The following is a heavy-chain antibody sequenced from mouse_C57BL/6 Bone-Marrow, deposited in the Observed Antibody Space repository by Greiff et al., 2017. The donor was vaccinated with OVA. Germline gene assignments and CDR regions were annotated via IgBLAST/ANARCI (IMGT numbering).Heavy chain of an antibody. CDR2: IYPSDSET. V-gene: IGHV1-61*01. Sequence: QVQLQQPGAELVRPGSSVKLSCKASGYTFTSYWMDWVKQRPGQGLEWIGNIYPSDSETHYNQKFKDKATLTVDKSSSTAYMQLSSLTSEDSAVYYCAREPDDDGSSDPYAMDYWGQGTSVTVSS. CDR3: AREPDDDGSSDPYAMDY. CDR1: GYTFTSYW. D-gene: IGHD1-1*01. J-gene: IGHJ4*01.